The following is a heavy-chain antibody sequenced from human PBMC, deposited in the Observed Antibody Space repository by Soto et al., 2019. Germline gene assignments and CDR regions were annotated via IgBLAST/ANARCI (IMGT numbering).Heavy chain of an antibody. V-gene: IGHV1-2*02. CDR2: INPNSGGT. CDR1: GYTFTGYY. CDR3: ARDRSIGYCSSTSCLNWFDP. J-gene: IGHJ5*02. D-gene: IGHD2-2*01. Sequence: GASVKVSCKASGYTFTGYYMHWARQAPGQGLEWMGWINPNSGGTNYAQKFQGRVTMTRDTSISTAYMELSRLRSDDTAVYYCARDRSIGYCSSTSCLNWFDPWGQGTLVTVSS.